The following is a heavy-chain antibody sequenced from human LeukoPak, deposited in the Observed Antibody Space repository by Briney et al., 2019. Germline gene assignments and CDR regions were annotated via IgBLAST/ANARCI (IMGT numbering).Heavy chain of an antibody. J-gene: IGHJ4*02. CDR2: IKEDGSEK. CDR3: ARVPAMAGTYFDY. D-gene: IGHD5-24*01. Sequence: GGSLRLSCAASGFMFSRYWMTWVRQAPGKGLEWVANIKEDGSEKYYVDSVKGRFTISRDNAENSLYLQMNSLRVEDTALYYCARVPAMAGTYFDYWGQGSLVNVSS. CDR1: GFMFSRYW. V-gene: IGHV3-7*04.